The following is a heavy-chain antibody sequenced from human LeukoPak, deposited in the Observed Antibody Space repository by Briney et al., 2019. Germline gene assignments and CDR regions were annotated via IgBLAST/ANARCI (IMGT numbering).Heavy chain of an antibody. CDR1: GYAFTGYY. CDR2: SNHNSGGT. J-gene: IGHJ5*02. CDR3: AREAAAGNWFDA. Sequence: ASVKVSCKASGYAFTGYYIHWVRQAPGQGLEWMGWSNHNSGGTNYAQKFQGRVTMTRDTSISTVYMELRRLKFDDTAVYYCAREAAAGNWFDAWGQGSLVTVSS. V-gene: IGHV1-2*02. D-gene: IGHD6-13*01.